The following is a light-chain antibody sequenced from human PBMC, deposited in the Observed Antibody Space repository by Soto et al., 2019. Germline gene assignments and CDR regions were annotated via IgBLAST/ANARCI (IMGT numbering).Light chain of an antibody. J-gene: IGKJ1*01. Sequence: EIVLTQAPATLSLSPGERATLSCRASQSVSSYLAWYQQKPGQAPRIIIYDESNRATGIPDRFSGSGSGTELNLTISSLQSEDFAVYYCQKYGSSPWTCGQGTKVDIK. CDR1: QSVSSY. CDR3: QKYGSSPWT. CDR2: DES. V-gene: IGKV3-20*01.